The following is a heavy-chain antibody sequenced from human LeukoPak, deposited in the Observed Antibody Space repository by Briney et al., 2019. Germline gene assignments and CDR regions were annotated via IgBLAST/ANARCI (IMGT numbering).Heavy chain of an antibody. Sequence: GESLKISCKGSGYSFTSYWIGWVRPMPGKGLEWMGIIYPGDSDTRYSPSFQGQVTISADKSISTAYLQWSSLKASDTAMYYCARQYCSSTSCGNWFDPWGQGTLVTVSS. CDR2: IYPGDSDT. J-gene: IGHJ5*02. CDR1: GYSFTSYW. CDR3: ARQYCSSTSCGNWFDP. V-gene: IGHV5-51*01. D-gene: IGHD2-2*01.